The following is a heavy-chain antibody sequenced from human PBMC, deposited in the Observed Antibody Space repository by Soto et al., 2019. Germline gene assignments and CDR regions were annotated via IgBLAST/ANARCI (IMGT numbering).Heavy chain of an antibody. V-gene: IGHV1-69*02. CDR2: IIPILGIA. CDR1: GGTFSSYT. J-gene: IGHJ4*02. CDR3: AWMPRQWLLGDY. D-gene: IGHD6-19*01. Sequence: QVQLVQSGAEVKKPGSSVKVSCKASGGTFSSYTISWVRQAPGQGLEWMGRIIPILGIANYAQKFQGRVTITADKSTSTAYMELSSLRSEDTAVYYCAWMPRQWLLGDYWGQGTLVTVSS.